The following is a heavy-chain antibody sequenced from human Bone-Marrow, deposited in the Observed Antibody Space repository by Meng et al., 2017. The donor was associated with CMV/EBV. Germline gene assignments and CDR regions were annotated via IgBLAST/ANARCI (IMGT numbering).Heavy chain of an antibody. CDR1: GFTFGGYS. Sequence: GESLKISCVGSGFTFGGYSMNWVRQAPGEALEWVSSISGRSEYILYGDSVKGRFTISRDNAKYSLFLEMNSLRAEDTAVYYWAMWETGSYTSDFDYWGQGNLVPVSS. CDR2: ISGRSEYI. CDR3: AMWETGSYTSDFDY. D-gene: IGHD3-10*01. J-gene: IGHJ4*02. V-gene: IGHV3-21*01.